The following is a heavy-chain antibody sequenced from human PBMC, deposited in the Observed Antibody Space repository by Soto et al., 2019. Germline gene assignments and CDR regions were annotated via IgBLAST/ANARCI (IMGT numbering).Heavy chain of an antibody. D-gene: IGHD3-3*01. J-gene: IGHJ6*02. Sequence: GGSLRLSCAASGFTFSSYGMHWVRQAPGKGLEWVAVISYDGSNKYYADSVKGRFTISRDNSKNTLYLQMNSLRAEVTAVYYCAKDFSDFWSGWGVWYYYYYGMDVWGQGTTVTVSS. CDR1: GFTFSSYG. CDR3: AKDFSDFWSGWGVWYYYYYGMDV. CDR2: ISYDGSNK. V-gene: IGHV3-30*18.